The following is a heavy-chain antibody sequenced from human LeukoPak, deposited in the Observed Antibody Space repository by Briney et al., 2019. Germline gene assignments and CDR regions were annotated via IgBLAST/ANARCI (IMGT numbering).Heavy chain of an antibody. CDR1: GFTFSSYS. Sequence: KSGGSLRLSCAASGFTFSSYSMNWVRQAPGKGLEWLSYISSSSSTIYYADSVKGRFTISRDNAKNSLYLQMNSLRAEDTAVYYCARARVVTGDFDYWGQGTLVTVSS. V-gene: IGHV3-48*01. J-gene: IGHJ4*02. CDR3: ARARVVTGDFDY. CDR2: ISSSSSTI. D-gene: IGHD2-21*02.